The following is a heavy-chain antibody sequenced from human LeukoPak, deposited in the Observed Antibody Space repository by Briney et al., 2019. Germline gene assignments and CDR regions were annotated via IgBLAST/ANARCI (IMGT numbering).Heavy chain of an antibody. V-gene: IGHV4-39*07. Sequence: SETLSLTCTVSGGSISSSSYYWGWIRQPPGKGLEWIGSIYYSGSTYYNPPLKSRVTISVDTSKNQFSLKLSSVTAADTAVYYCARSRGMIGYWGQGTLVTVSS. D-gene: IGHD3-16*01. J-gene: IGHJ4*02. CDR2: IYYSGST. CDR3: ARSRGMIGY. CDR1: GGSISSSSYY.